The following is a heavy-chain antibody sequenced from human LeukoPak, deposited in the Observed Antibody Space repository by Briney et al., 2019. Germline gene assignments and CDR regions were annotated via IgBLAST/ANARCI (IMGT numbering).Heavy chain of an antibody. V-gene: IGHV4-59*11. CDR2: IYYSGSP. J-gene: IGHJ5*02. Sequence: PSETLSLTCTVSGGSISNHYWSWVRQPPGKGLEWIGYIYYSGSPNYNPSLKSRVTISVDTSKNQFSLKLSSVTAADTAVYYCARERSMVRGVSWFDPWGQGTLVTVSS. CDR1: GGSISNHY. CDR3: ARERSMVRGVSWFDP. D-gene: IGHD3-10*01.